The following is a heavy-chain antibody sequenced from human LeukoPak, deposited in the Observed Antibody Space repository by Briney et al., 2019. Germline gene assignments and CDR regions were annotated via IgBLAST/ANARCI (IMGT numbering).Heavy chain of an antibody. V-gene: IGHV1-2*02. CDR3: ARDPYSSSWYVPAAADY. J-gene: IGHJ4*02. Sequence: ASVKVSFKASGYTFTGYYMHWGRQAPVQGLESMGWINPNSGGTNYVQKFQGRVTMTRDTSISTAYMELSRLKSDDTAVYYCARDPYSSSWYVPAAADYWGQGTLVTVSS. CDR1: GYTFTGYY. CDR2: INPNSGGT. D-gene: IGHD6-13*01.